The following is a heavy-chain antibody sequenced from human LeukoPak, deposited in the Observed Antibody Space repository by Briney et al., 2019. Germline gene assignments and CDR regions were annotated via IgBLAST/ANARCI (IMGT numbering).Heavy chain of an antibody. J-gene: IGHJ4*02. D-gene: IGHD3-22*01. Sequence: SETLSLTCTVSGGSISSYYWSWIRQPPGKGLEWIGHIYYSGSTNYNPSLKSRVTISVDTSKNRFSLRLSSVTAADTAVYYCARHLSPTIITLDSWGQGTLVTVSS. V-gene: IGHV4-59*08. CDR3: ARHLSPTIITLDS. CDR1: GGSISSYY. CDR2: IYYSGST.